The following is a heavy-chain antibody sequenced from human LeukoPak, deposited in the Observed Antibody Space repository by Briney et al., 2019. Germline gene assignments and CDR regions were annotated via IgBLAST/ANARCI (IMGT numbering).Heavy chain of an antibody. V-gene: IGHV3-15*01. CDR2: IKSKTDGGTT. CDR3: TTGKSVYDILYLDY. CDR1: GFTFSNAW. J-gene: IGHJ4*02. D-gene: IGHD3-9*01. Sequence: GGSLRLSCAASGFTFSNAWMSWVRQAPGKGLEWVGRIKSKTDGGTTDYAAPVKGRFTISRDDSKNTLYMQMNGLKTEDTAVYYCTTGKSVYDILYLDYRGQGTLVTVSS.